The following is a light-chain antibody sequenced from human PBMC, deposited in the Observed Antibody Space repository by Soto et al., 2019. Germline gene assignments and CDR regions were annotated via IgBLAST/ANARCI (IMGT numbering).Light chain of an antibody. V-gene: IGKV3-15*01. J-gene: IGKJ5*01. CDR2: GAS. CDR1: QSVSSD. Sequence: EIVMTQSPDTLSVSPGERATLSCRASQSVSSDLAWYQQKPGQVPKLLIYGASTRATGIPARFSGSGSGTEFTLTISSLQSEDFAVYYCQQYNNWPITFGQGTRLEIK. CDR3: QQYNNWPIT.